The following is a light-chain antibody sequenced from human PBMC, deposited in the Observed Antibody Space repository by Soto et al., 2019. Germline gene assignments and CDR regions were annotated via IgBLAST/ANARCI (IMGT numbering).Light chain of an antibody. J-gene: IGKJ1*01. Sequence: EIVLTQSAATLSVSPGERATLSCRASQGAXSNFAWYQQKPGQAPRLLXACASTRATGSPARLSGSGSATEFTLTISSLQSYDFAAYYCQQYEKGTPTFGQGTKVDIK. V-gene: IGKV3-15*01. CDR3: QQYEKGTPT. CDR2: CAS. CDR1: QGAXSN.